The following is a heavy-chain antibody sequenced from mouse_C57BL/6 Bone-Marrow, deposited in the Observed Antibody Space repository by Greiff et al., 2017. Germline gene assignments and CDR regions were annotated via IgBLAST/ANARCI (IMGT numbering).Heavy chain of an antibody. CDR1: GYTFTDYN. V-gene: IGHV1-18*01. CDR2: INPNNGGT. Sequence: VQLKESGPELVKPGASVKIPCKASGYTFTDYNMDWVKQSHGKSLEWIGDINPNNGGTIYNQKFKGKATFTVDKSSSTAYMELRSLTSEDTAVYYCARWVVYDYGDAMDYWGQGTSVTVSS. D-gene: IGHD2-4*01. J-gene: IGHJ4*01. CDR3: ARWVVYDYGDAMDY.